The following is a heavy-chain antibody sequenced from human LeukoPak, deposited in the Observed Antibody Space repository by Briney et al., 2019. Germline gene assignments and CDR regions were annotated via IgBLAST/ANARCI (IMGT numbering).Heavy chain of an antibody. CDR3: ARVRAGSARDYYYYMDV. Sequence: GGSLRLSCAASGFTFSSYSMNWVRQAPGKGLEWASYISSSSGTIYYADSVKGRFTISRDNAKNSLYLQMNSLRAEDTAVYYCARVRAGSARDYYYYMDVWGKGTTVTVSS. CDR2: ISSSSGTI. V-gene: IGHV3-48*01. CDR1: GFTFSSYS. J-gene: IGHJ6*03. D-gene: IGHD2-2*01.